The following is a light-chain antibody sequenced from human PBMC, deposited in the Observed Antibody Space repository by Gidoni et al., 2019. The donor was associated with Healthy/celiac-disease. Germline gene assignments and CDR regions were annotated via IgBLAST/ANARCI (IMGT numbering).Light chain of an antibody. J-gene: IGKJ1*01. CDR2: CAS. CDR1: QSVSSN. Sequence: EIVMTQSPATLSVSPGERATLSCRASQSVSSNLAWYQQKPGQAPRLLIYCASTRATGIPARFSGSGSGTEFTLTISSLQSEDFAVYYCQQYNNWPKTFGQGPKVEIK. V-gene: IGKV3-15*01. CDR3: QQYNNWPKT.